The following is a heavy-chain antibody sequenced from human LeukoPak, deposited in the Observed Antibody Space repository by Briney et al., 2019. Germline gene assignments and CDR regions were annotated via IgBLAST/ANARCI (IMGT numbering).Heavy chain of an antibody. V-gene: IGHV3-7*01. Sequence: GGSLRLSCAASGFTFSSYWMSWVRQAPGKGLEWVANIKQDGSEKYYVDSVKGRFTNSRDNAKNSLYLQMNSLRAGDTAVYYCARVPGSGSQAYWGQGTLVTVSS. D-gene: IGHD1-26*01. CDR2: IKQDGSEK. J-gene: IGHJ4*02. CDR3: ARVPGSGSQAY. CDR1: GFTFSSYW.